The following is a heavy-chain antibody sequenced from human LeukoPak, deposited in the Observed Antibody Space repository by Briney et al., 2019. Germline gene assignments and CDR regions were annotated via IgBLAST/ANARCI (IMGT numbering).Heavy chain of an antibody. D-gene: IGHD3-16*02. CDR1: GGSFSGYY. Sequence: SETLSRTCAVYGGSFSGYYWSWIRQPPGKGLEWIGEVNHSGSTDYNPSLKSRVTISVDTSKNQFSLKLSSVTAADTAVYYCAREDYDYVWGSYRYPNWFDPWGQGTLVTVSS. J-gene: IGHJ5*02. CDR2: VNHSGST. V-gene: IGHV4-34*01. CDR3: AREDYDYVWGSYRYPNWFDP.